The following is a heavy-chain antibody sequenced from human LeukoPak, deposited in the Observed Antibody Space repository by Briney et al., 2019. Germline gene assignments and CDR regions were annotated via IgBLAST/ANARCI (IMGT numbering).Heavy chain of an antibody. CDR2: IYYSGST. CDR1: GDSTTSSSHY. CDR3: ARQGPLSGYDYAAFDY. Sequence: PSETLSLTCTVSGDSTTSSSHYWGWVRQPPGKGLEWIGSIYYSGSTYYNPSLKSRATISVDTSKNQFSLNLRSETAADTAVYYCARQGPLSGYDYAAFDYWGQGTLVIVSS. J-gene: IGHJ4*02. D-gene: IGHD5-12*01. V-gene: IGHV4-39*01.